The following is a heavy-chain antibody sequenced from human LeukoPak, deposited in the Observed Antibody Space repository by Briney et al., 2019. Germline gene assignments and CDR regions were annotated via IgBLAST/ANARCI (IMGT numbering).Heavy chain of an antibody. Sequence: SETLSLTCTVSGGSISSYYWSWIRQPPGKGLEWVAYIDYRGSTTYNPSLKSRVTISVDTSRNQFSLKLSSVTAADTAVYYCARSRSGYSYDHAAFDIWGQGTMVTASS. CDR1: GGSISSYY. CDR3: ARSRSGYSYDHAAFDI. J-gene: IGHJ3*02. CDR2: IDYRGST. V-gene: IGHV4-59*01. D-gene: IGHD5-18*01.